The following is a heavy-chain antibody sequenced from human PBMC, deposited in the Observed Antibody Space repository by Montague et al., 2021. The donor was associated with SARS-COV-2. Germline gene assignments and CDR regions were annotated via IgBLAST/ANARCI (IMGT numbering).Heavy chain of an antibody. CDR3: ARRSLGYCSGGSCYSGYDY. V-gene: IGHV4-59*01. D-gene: IGHD2-15*01. CDR1: GGSISSYY. J-gene: IGHJ4*02. CDR2: IYYSGST. Sequence: SETLSLTCTVSGGSISSYYWSWIRQHPGKGLEWIGYIYYSGSTNYNPSLKSRVTISVDTSKNQFSLKLSSVTAADTAVYYCARRSLGYCSGGSCYSGYDYWGQGTLVTVSS.